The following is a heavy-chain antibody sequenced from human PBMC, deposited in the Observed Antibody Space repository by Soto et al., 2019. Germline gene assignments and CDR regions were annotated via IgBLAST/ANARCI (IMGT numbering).Heavy chain of an antibody. CDR2: ILYDGRSK. D-gene: IGHD3-10*01. J-gene: IGHJ6*02. Sequence: QVQLVESGGGVVQPGRSLRLSCAASGFTFSSYAMHWVRQAPGKGLEWVAVILYDGRSKNYADSVKGRFTISRDNSKNTLDLQMNSLRAEDTAVYHCAREGVGHYGMDVWGQGTTVTVSS. V-gene: IGHV3-30*04. CDR3: AREGVGHYGMDV. CDR1: GFTFSSYA.